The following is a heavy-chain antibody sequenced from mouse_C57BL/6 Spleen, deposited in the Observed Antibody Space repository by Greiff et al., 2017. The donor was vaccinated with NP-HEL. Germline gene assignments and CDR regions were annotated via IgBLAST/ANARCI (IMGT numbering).Heavy chain of an antibody. CDR3: AGGSNYYAMDY. CDR2: IDPSDSYT. V-gene: IGHV1-69*01. CDR1: GYTFTSYW. J-gene: IGHJ4*01. Sequence: VQLQQPGAELVMPGASVKLSCKASGYTFTSYWMHWVKQRPGQGLEWTGEIDPSDSYTNYNQKFKGKSTLTVDKSSSTAYMQLSSLTSEDSAVYYCAGGSNYYAMDYWGQGTSVTVSS.